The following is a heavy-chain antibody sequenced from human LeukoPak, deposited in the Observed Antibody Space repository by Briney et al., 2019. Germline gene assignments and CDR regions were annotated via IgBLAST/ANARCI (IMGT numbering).Heavy chain of an antibody. D-gene: IGHD4-11*01. CDR1: GYTLSGYY. Sequence: ASVKLSCRASGYTLSGYYMHWVRQAPGKGLEWMGCINHNSSSTNYAQQFQVRVTMARDTSISTAYMELSRLRSDDTAVYYCARYTNYAPIYWGQGTLVTVSS. CDR2: INHNSSST. V-gene: IGHV1-2*02. J-gene: IGHJ4*02. CDR3: ARYTNYAPIY.